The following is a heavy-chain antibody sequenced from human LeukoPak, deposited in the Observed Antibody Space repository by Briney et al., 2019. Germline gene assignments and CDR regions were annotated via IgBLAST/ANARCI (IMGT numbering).Heavy chain of an antibody. Sequence: SETLSLTCTVSGGSISSGGYYWSWIRQHPGKGLEWIGHIYFSGTSFYNPSLTSRVTISVDTSKNQFSLKLTSVNDADTAVYYCARIERSSYSLGFDYWGQGTLVTVSS. V-gene: IGHV4-31*03. D-gene: IGHD6-6*01. J-gene: IGHJ4*02. CDR1: GGSISSGGYY. CDR2: IYFSGTS. CDR3: ARIERSSYSLGFDY.